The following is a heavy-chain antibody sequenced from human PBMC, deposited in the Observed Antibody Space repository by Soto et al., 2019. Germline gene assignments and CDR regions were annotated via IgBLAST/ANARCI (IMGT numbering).Heavy chain of an antibody. D-gene: IGHD2-15*01. CDR1: GFTFRNYA. CDR3: ARGDREDIAVVIGVRPGEYGVDV. J-gene: IGHJ6*02. CDR2: ISYDGGNK. Sequence: QVQLVESGGGVVQPGRSLRLSCAASGFTFRNYATHWVRQAPGKGRECVAVISYDGGNKFYRDYVKGRFTISRDNSKNNLDLQINSLRYENTAVYYCARGDREDIAVVIGVRPGEYGVDVWGQGTTVTVSS. V-gene: IGHV3-30-3*01.